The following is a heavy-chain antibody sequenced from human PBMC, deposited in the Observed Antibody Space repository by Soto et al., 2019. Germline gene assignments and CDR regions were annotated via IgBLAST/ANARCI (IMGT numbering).Heavy chain of an antibody. CDR1: GYTLTELS. CDR3: ALPVLRFLEWTLNGAFDI. CDR2: FDPEDGET. Sequence: GASVKVSCKVSGYTLTELSMHWVRQAPGKGLEWMGGFDPEDGETIYAQKFQGRVTMTEDTSTDTAYMELSSLRSEDTAVYYCALPVLRFLEWTLNGAFDIWGQGTMVTLSS. J-gene: IGHJ3*02. V-gene: IGHV1-24*01. D-gene: IGHD3-3*01.